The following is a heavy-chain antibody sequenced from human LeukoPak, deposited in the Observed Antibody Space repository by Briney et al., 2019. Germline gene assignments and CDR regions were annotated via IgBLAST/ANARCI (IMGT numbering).Heavy chain of an antibody. V-gene: IGHV4-59*01. CDR3: ARYYGDVQGGAGHDAFDI. CDR1: GGSISSYY. D-gene: IGHD4-17*01. J-gene: IGHJ3*02. CDR2: IYYSGST. Sequence: SETLSLTCTVSGGSISSYYWSWIRQPPGKGLEWIGYIYYSGSTNYNPSLKSRVTISVDTSKNQFSLKLSSVTAADTAVYYCARYYGDVQGGAGHDAFDIWGQGTMVTVSS.